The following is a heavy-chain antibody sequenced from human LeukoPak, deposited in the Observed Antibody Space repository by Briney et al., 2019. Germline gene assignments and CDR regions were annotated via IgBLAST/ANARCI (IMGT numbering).Heavy chain of an antibody. D-gene: IGHD3-9*01. CDR1: GGSFSGYY. J-gene: IGHJ4*02. V-gene: IGHV4-34*01. Sequence: SETLSLTCAVYGGSFSGYYWSWLRQPPGKGLEWIGEINHSGSTNYNPSLKSRVTISVDTSKNQFSLKLSSVTAADTAVYYCARGSLRYFDWLPGFDYWGQGALVTVSS. CDR2: INHSGST. CDR3: ARGSLRYFDWLPGFDY.